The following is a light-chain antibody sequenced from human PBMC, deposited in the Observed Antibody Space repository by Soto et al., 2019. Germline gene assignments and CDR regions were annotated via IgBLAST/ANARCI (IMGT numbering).Light chain of an antibody. CDR2: DVS. CDR3: CSYAGAFTYV. J-gene: IGLJ1*01. CDR1: SSDFGGYSY. V-gene: IGLV2-11*01. Sequence: QSVLTQPRSVSGSPGHSVTISCTVTSSDFGGYSYVSWYQQHPGKAPKLMISDVSKRPSGVPDRFSGSKFGNTASLTISGLQAEDEADYYCCSYAGAFTYVFGSGTKVTVL.